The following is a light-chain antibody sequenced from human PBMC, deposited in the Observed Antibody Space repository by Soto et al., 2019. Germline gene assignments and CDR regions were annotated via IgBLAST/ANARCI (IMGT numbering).Light chain of an antibody. V-gene: IGKV3-15*01. CDR3: PQYNTWHTT. J-gene: IGKJ1*01. Sequence: EIVMTQSPSTLPVSPGERATLSFRASQSVSSNLAWYQQKPGHAPRLLIYGDSTRDTGIPARFSGSGSGKELNLTIPTMPYAAFAVSSSPQYNTWHTTLGQATKAHIK. CDR1: QSVSSN. CDR2: GDS.